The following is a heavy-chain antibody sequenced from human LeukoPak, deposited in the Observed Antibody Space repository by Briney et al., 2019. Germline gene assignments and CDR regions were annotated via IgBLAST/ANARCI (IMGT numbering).Heavy chain of an antibody. CDR2: IRSKAYGGTT. D-gene: IGHD2-2*01. CDR3: TRGGDIVVVDDAFDI. CDR1: GFTFGAYA. V-gene: IGHV3-49*04. Sequence: GRSLRLSCTASGFTFGAYAMSWVRQAPGQGLEWVGFIRSKAYGGTTEYAASVKGRFTISRDDSKSIAYLQMNSLKTEDTAVYYCTRGGDIVVVDDAFDIWGQGTMGTVSS. J-gene: IGHJ3*02.